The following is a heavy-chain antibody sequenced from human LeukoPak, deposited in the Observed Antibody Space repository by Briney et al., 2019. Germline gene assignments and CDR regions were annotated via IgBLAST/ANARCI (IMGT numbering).Heavy chain of an antibody. D-gene: IGHD6-13*01. Sequence: GGSLRLSCAASGFTVSSNYMSWVRQAPGKGLEWVSVIYSGGSTYYADSVKGRFTISRDNSKNTLDLQMNSLTTEDTALYYCTRDRKIAAADYYFDCWGQGTLVTVSS. CDR2: IYSGGST. J-gene: IGHJ4*02. CDR1: GFTVSSNY. V-gene: IGHV3-53*05. CDR3: TRDRKIAAADYYFDC.